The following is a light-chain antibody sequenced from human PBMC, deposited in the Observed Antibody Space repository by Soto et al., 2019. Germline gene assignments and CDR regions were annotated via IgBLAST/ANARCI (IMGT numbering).Light chain of an antibody. Sequence: DIQMTQSPFSLSSYVGDRVTITCRASQSISNYLNWYQQRPGKAPKLLIYAASNLQSGVPSRFSGSGSGTDFTLTVSSLLPEDFATYYCQQGYSAPRTFGQGTKLEIK. CDR3: QQGYSAPRT. V-gene: IGKV1-39*01. CDR1: QSISNY. CDR2: AAS. J-gene: IGKJ2*01.